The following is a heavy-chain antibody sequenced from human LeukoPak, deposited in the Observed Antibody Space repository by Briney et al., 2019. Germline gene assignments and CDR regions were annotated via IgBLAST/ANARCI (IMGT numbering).Heavy chain of an antibody. CDR1: GGSMNRYY. J-gene: IGHJ6*03. Sequence: NPSETLSLTCSVSGGSMNRYYWGWIRQPPGKGLERIGYISYSGSTNNNPSLKSRVSISVATSKNQFFLEVNSVTAADTAVYYCATLQFANQGSTMYTGGFYYMEVWGKGTPVTVSS. D-gene: IGHD3-10*02. CDR3: ATLQFANQGSTMYTGGFYYMEV. V-gene: IGHV4-59*08. CDR2: ISYSGST.